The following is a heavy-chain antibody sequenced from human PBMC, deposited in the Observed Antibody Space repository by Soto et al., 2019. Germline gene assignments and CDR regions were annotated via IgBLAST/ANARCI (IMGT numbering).Heavy chain of an antibody. V-gene: IGHV3-9*01. Sequence: EVQLVESGGGLVQPGRSLRLSCAASGFTFDDYAMHWVRQAPGKGLEWVSGISWNSGSIGYAYSVKGRFTISRDNAKSSLYLQMNSLRAEDTALYYCAKGGLSYSSGWADFDYWGQGTLVTVSS. CDR2: ISWNSGSI. CDR1: GFTFDDYA. D-gene: IGHD6-19*01. CDR3: AKGGLSYSSGWADFDY. J-gene: IGHJ4*02.